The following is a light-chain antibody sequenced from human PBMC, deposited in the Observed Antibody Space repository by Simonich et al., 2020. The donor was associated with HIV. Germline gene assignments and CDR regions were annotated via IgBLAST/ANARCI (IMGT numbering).Light chain of an antibody. V-gene: IGLV2-23*01. CDR1: SSDVGSYNL. Sequence: QSALTQPRSVSGSPGQSVTISCTGTSSDVGSYNLVSWYQQRPGKAPKLMIYEARKRPSGVSNRFSGSKSGNTASLTISGLQAEDEADYYCCSYAGSSTLVFGGGTKLTVL. CDR2: EAR. J-gene: IGLJ2*01. CDR3: CSYAGSSTLV.